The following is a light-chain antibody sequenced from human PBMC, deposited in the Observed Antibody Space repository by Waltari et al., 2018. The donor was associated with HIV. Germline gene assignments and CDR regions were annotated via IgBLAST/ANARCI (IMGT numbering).Light chain of an antibody. CDR3: GSYSSGSTLVI. CDR2: EVN. V-gene: IGLV2-14*01. CDR1: TRDVGDYAF. J-gene: IGLJ2*01. Sequence: QSALPQPASVSGSPGQSITISCTGTTRDVGDYAFVSWYRQTPGEVPKLMIYEVNQRPSGVSHRFSGSKSGNTASLTISGLQAEDEAEYYCGSYSSGSTLVIFGGGTKLTVL.